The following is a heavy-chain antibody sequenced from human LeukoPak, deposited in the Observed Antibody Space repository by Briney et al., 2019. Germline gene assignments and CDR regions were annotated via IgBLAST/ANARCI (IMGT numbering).Heavy chain of an antibody. CDR3: ARAGGSGSPY. CDR1: GFTFSSYE. J-gene: IGHJ4*02. CDR2: ISSSGSTI. Sequence: PGGSLRLPCAASGFTFSSYEMNWVRQAPGKGLERVSYISSSGSTIYYADSVKGRFTISRDNAKNSLYLQMNSLRAEDTAVYYCARAGGSGSPYWGQGTLVTVSS. D-gene: IGHD3-10*01. V-gene: IGHV3-48*03.